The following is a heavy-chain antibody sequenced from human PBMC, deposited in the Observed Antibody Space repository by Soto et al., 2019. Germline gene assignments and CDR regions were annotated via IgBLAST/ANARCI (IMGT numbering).Heavy chain of an antibody. CDR3: TTDLGSGMITFGGVIVLTDY. D-gene: IGHD3-16*02. CDR1: GFTFSNAW. J-gene: IGHJ4*02. V-gene: IGHV3-15*01. Sequence: GGSLRLSCAASGFTFSNAWMSWVRQAPGKGLEWVGRIKSKTDGGTTDYAAPVKGRFTISRDDSKNTPYLQMNSLKTEYTDVYYCTTDLGSGMITFGGVIVLTDYWGQGTLVTVSS. CDR2: IKSKTDGGTT.